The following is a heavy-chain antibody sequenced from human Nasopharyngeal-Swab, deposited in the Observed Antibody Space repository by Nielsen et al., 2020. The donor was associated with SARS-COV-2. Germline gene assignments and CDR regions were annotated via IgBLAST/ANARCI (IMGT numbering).Heavy chain of an antibody. Sequence: GESLKISCAASGFTFSNYGMHWVRQAPGKGLEWVTVISYDGSFKYYADSVKGRFTISRDNSKNTLYLQMNGLIAEDTAVYYCAKGNYDFWSASANFDYWGQGTLVTVSS. CDR1: GFTFSNYG. D-gene: IGHD3-3*01. CDR3: AKGNYDFWSASANFDY. CDR2: ISYDGSFK. V-gene: IGHV3-30*18. J-gene: IGHJ4*02.